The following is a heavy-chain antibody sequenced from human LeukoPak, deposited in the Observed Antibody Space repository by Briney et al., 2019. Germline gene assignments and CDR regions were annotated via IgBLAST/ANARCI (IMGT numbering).Heavy chain of an antibody. D-gene: IGHD3-10*01. CDR3: AKNYGSGSSVKYYYYMDV. Sequence: GGSLRLSCTVSGFTFSSYEMNWVRQAPGKGLEWISYISISPNTIYYADSVKGRFTISRDNAKNSLYLQMNSLRAEDSAVYYCAKNYGSGSSVKYYYYMDVWGKGTTVTVSS. CDR1: GFTFSSYE. CDR2: ISISPNTI. V-gene: IGHV3-48*03. J-gene: IGHJ6*03.